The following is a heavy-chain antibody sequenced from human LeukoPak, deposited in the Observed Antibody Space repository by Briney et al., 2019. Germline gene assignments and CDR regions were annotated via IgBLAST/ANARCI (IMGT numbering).Heavy chain of an antibody. CDR2: INPNSGGT. V-gene: IGHV1-2*02. CDR3: AISAHSTTSLIDY. D-gene: IGHD1-7*01. J-gene: IGHJ4*02. Sequence: SVKLSCKSSGYTFTAYYIRLERHPPGQGLERMGWINPNSGGTNYEQKFQGRVTMTRDTSISTAYMELSRLRSDDTAVYYCAISAHSTTSLIDYWGQGTLVTVSS. CDR1: GYTFTAYY.